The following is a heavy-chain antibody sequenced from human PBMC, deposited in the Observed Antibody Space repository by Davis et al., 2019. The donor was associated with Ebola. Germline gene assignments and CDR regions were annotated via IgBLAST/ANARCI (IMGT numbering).Heavy chain of an antibody. Sequence: MPSETLSLTCTVSGGSISSYYWSWIRLPPGKGLECIGYIHNSGGTNYNPSLESRVTISEDTSKNQFSLQLTSVTAEDTAVYYCARLGGMVGRPLDYWGQGILVTVSS. CDR2: IHNSGGT. V-gene: IGHV4-59*08. CDR1: GGSISSYY. D-gene: IGHD6-6*01. CDR3: ARLGGMVGRPLDY. J-gene: IGHJ4*02.